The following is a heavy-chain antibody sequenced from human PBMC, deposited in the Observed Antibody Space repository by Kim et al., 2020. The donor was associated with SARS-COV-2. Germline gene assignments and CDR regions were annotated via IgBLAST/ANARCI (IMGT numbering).Heavy chain of an antibody. CDR3: AKDSKWDPQGYFDL. D-gene: IGHD1-26*01. CDR2: ISGSGGST. Sequence: GGSLRLSCAASGFTFTNYAMNWVRQAPGKGLEWVSSISGSGGSTYYADSVKGRFTISRDNSKNTLYLQMNSLRAEDTAVYYCAKDSKWDPQGYFDLWGRGTLVTVSS. CDR1: GFTFTNYA. J-gene: IGHJ2*01. V-gene: IGHV3-23*01.